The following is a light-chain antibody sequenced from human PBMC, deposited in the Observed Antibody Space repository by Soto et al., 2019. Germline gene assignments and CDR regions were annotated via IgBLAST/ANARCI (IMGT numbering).Light chain of an antibody. CDR2: WAS. CDR1: QSVLFSSNNLNY. Sequence: DIVLTQSPDSLAVSLGARATINCKSSQSVLFSSNNLNYLAWYQQKPGQPPKLLIYWASTRDSGVPDRFSGSASGTNFTLIINSLQAEDVAVYYCQQHYSTPLTFGGGTNVEIK. V-gene: IGKV4-1*01. J-gene: IGKJ4*01. CDR3: QQHYSTPLT.